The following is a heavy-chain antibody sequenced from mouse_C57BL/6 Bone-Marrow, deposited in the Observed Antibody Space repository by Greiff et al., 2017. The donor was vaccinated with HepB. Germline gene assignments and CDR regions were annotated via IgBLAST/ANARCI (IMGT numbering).Heavy chain of an antibody. D-gene: IGHD1-1*01. CDR1: GFSLTSYG. J-gene: IGHJ1*03. CDR2: IWSGGST. CDR3: ARKGRNYGSSYWYFDV. V-gene: IGHV2-2*01. Sequence: QVHVKQSGPGLVQPSQSLSITCTVSGFSLTSYGVHWVRQSPGKGLEWLGVIWSGGSTDYNAAFISRLSISKDNSKSQVFFKMNSLQADDTAIYYCARKGRNYGSSYWYFDVWGTGTTVTVSS.